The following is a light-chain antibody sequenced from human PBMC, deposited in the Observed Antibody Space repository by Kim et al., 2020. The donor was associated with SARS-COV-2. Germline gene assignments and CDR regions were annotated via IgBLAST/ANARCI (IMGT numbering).Light chain of an antibody. Sequence: VSPGERATLSCRASQSVSSNLAWYQQKPGQAPRLLIFSASTRATDIPARFSGSGYGTEFTLTITSLQSGDFAVYFCQQYDEWPHTFGHGTKLEI. J-gene: IGKJ2*01. V-gene: IGKV3-15*01. CDR3: QQYDEWPHT. CDR1: QSVSSN. CDR2: SAS.